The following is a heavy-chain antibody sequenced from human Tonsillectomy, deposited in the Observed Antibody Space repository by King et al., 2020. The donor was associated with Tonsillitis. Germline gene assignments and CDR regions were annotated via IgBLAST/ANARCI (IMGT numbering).Heavy chain of an antibody. V-gene: IGHV3-30*01. D-gene: IGHD3-16*01. J-gene: IGHJ3*02. CDR2: RSYDGTNK. CDR1: GFTFSSYA. Sequence: GQMGGSGGGVVQPGRSLRLSCAASGFTFSSYAMHWVRQAPGKGLEWVAVRSYDGTNKYYANSVKGRFTISRDDSKNTLYLQMNSLRAEDTAVYYCPTDRYDYDRGPDAYDAFDMWGQGTMVTVSS. CDR3: PTDRYDYDRGPDAYDAFDM.